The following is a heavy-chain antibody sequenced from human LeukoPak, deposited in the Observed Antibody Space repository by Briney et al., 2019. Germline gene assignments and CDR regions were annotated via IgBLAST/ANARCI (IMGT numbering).Heavy chain of an antibody. CDR3: AKAVGATFEY. D-gene: IGHD1-26*01. Sequence: PGGSLRLSCAASGFSFSSNAMNWVRQAPGKGRGWVSVISGSGGSTYYADSVKGRVNISRDNYKNTLYLQMTSLRAEDTAVYYCAKAVGATFEYWGQGALVIVSS. V-gene: IGHV3-23*01. J-gene: IGHJ4*02. CDR2: ISGSGGST. CDR1: GFSFSSNA.